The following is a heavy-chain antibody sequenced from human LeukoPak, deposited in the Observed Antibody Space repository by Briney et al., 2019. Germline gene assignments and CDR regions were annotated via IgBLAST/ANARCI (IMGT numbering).Heavy chain of an antibody. D-gene: IGHD6-19*01. CDR2: IRYDGSNK. Sequence: QPGGSLRLSCAASGFTFSSYGMHWVRQAPGKGLEWVAFIRYDGSNKYYADSVKGRFTISRDNSKNTLYLQMNSLRAEDTAVYYCAKDITRGIAVSLKPTLSDYWGQGTLVTVSS. V-gene: IGHV3-30*02. CDR1: GFTFSSYG. J-gene: IGHJ4*02. CDR3: AKDITRGIAVSLKPTLSDY.